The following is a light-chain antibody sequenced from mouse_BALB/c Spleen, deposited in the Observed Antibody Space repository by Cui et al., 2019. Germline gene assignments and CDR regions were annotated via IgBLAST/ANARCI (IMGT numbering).Light chain of an antibody. V-gene: IGKV4-80*01. Sequence: QIVLTKSPAIMSASLGEEITLTCSASSSVSYMHWYQQKSGTSPKRLIYSTSNRASGVPSRFSGSGSGSFYSLTISSVEAEDDADYYCHQWSSYPWTFGGGTKLEIK. J-gene: IGKJ1*01. CDR1: SSVSY. CDR2: STS. CDR3: HQWSSYPWT.